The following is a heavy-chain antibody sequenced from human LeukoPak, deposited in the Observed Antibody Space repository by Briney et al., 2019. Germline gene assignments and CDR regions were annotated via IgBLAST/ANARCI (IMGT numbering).Heavy chain of an antibody. CDR1: GGSISSGGYY. V-gene: IGHV4-31*03. D-gene: IGHD6-6*01. J-gene: IGHJ4*02. CDR2: IYYSGST. CDR3: ARGDPYSSSSEAGADYFDY. Sequence: PSETLSLTCTVSGGSISSGGYYWSWIRQHPGKGLEWIGYIYYSGSTYYNPSLKSRVTISVDTSKNQFSLKLSSVTAADTAVYYCARGDPYSSSSEAGADYFDYWGQGTLVTVSS.